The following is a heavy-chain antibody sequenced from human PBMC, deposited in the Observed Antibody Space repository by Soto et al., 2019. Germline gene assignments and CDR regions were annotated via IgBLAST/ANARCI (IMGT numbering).Heavy chain of an antibody. V-gene: IGHV4-4*02. J-gene: IGHJ4*02. CDR2: IYHSGST. Sequence: SDTLSLTCAFSCGSISSSNWFSFVCHPPGNWLEWIGEIYHSGSTNYNPSLKSRFTISLDTSKSRFSLRLTSATAADTATYYCARGQYFSFWSGLKYYFDHWGQGAQVTVSS. D-gene: IGHD3-3*01. CDR3: ARGQYFSFWSGLKYYFDH. CDR1: CGSISSSNW.